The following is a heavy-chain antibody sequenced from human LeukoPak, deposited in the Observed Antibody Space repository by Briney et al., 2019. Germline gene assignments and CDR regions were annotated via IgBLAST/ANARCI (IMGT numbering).Heavy chain of an antibody. D-gene: IGHD1-26*01. V-gene: IGHV4-34*01. J-gene: IGHJ4*02. CDR3: ARVGIRKLDY. Sequence: PETLSLTCTVSGGSISSYYWSWIRQPPGKGLEWIGEINHSGSTNYNPSLKSRVTISVDTSKNQFSLKLSSVTAADTAVYYCARVGIRKLDYWGQGTLVTVSS. CDR1: GGSISSYY. CDR2: INHSGST.